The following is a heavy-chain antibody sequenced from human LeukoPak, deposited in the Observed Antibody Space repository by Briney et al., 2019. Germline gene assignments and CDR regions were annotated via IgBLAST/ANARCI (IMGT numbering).Heavy chain of an antibody. CDR3: AREILGGFNPGAY. CDR1: GGSITNTNY. CDR2: VNLQGST. J-gene: IGHJ4*02. V-gene: IGHV4-4*02. D-gene: IGHD1-14*01. Sequence: SETLSLTCAVSGGSITNTNYWTWVRQPPRKRLEWVGVVNLQGSTNYNPSLMGRVAISVDTSENHISLQLTCVTAADTAVYYCAREILGGFNPGAYWGQGTLVTVSS.